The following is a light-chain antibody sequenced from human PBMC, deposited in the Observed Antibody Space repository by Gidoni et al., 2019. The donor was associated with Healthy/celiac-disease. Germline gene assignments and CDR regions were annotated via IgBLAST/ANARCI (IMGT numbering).Light chain of an antibody. V-gene: IGKV1-5*03. CDR3: QQYNSYPR. CDR2: KAS. Sequence: DIQMTQSPSTLSASVGDRVTITCRASQSISSWLAWYQQKPGKAPKLLIYKASSLESGVPSRFSGSGSGTEFTLTISSLQPDDFATYYCQQYNSYPRFXQXTKVEIK. J-gene: IGKJ1*01. CDR1: QSISSW.